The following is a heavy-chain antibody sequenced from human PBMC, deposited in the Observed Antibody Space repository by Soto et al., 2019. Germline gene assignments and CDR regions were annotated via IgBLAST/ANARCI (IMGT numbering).Heavy chain of an antibody. CDR1: GASINSGDSY. CDR3: AREPYCTSATCFIHFDS. D-gene: IGHD2-2*01. V-gene: IGHV4-31*11. CDR2: IFHTGST. J-gene: IGHJ4*02. Sequence: PSETLSLTCAVSGASINSGDSYWSWIRQRPGKGLEWIGYIFHTGSTYYNPSLKSRVTIPLDSSKNQFSLKLTSATAADTAVYFCAREPYCTSATCFIHFDSWGQGSLVTVSS.